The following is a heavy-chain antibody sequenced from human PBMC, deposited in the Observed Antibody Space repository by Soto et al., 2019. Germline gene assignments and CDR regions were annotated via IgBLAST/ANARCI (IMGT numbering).Heavy chain of an antibody. J-gene: IGHJ6*02. CDR1: GFTFSHYA. D-gene: IGHD3-3*02. Sequence: QVQLVESGGGVVQPGRSVRLSCAASGFTFSHYAMHWVRQAPGKGLEWVAVISYNTNEKSYADSVKRRFTISRDNSKNTLDLQMNNVRPEDTAVYYCARHLNHNPMDVWGQGTTVTVSS. V-gene: IGHV3-30-3*01. CDR2: ISYNTNEK. CDR3: ARHLNHNPMDV.